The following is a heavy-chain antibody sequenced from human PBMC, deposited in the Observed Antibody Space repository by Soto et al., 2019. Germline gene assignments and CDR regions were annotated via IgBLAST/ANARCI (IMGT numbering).Heavy chain of an antibody. CDR2: IYYSGST. CDR3: AREDANYYDSSGYYSYYFDY. CDR1: GGSISSYY. D-gene: IGHD3-22*01. V-gene: IGHV4-59*08. Sequence: SETLSLTCTVSGGSISSYYWSWIRQPPGKGLEWIGYIYYSGSTNYNPSLKSRVTISVDTSKNQFSLKLSSVTAADTAVYYCAREDANYYDSSGYYSYYFDYWGQGTLVTVSS. J-gene: IGHJ4*02.